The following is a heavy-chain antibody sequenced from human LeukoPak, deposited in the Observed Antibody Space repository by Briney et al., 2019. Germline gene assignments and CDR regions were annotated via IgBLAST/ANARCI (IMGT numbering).Heavy chain of an antibody. J-gene: IGHJ5*02. Sequence: TGGSLRLSCAASEFTFSSYGMHWVRQAPGKGLEWVAFIRYDGSDKYYADSVKGRFTISRDNSKNTLYLQMNSPRAEDTAVYYCAKAGQNSGWVFDPWGQGTLVTVSS. V-gene: IGHV3-30*02. CDR2: IRYDGSDK. D-gene: IGHD5-12*01. CDR3: AKAGQNSGWVFDP. CDR1: EFTFSSYG.